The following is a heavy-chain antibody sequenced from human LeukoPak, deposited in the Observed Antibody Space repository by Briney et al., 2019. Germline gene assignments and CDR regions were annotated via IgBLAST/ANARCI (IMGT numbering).Heavy chain of an antibody. CDR2: INPNSGGT. CDR3: ARTSQGYQLLYWFDP. J-gene: IGHJ5*02. Sequence: ASVKVSCKASGYTFTGYYMHWVRQAPGQGLEWMGWINPNSGGTNYAQKFQGRVTMTRDTSISTAYMELSRLRSDDTAVYYCARTSQGYQLLYWFDPWGQGTLATVSS. CDR1: GYTFTGYY. D-gene: IGHD2-2*01. V-gene: IGHV1-2*02.